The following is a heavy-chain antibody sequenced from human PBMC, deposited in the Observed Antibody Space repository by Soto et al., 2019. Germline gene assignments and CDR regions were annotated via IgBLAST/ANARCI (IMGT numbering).Heavy chain of an antibody. Sequence: SETLSLTCTVSGGSISSSSYYWGWIRQPPGKGLERIGSIYYSGSTYYNPSLKSRVTISVDTSKNQFSLKLSSVTAEDTAVYYCASVGRGYSYGRPGYWGQGTLVTVSS. V-gene: IGHV4-39*07. CDR2: IYYSGST. J-gene: IGHJ4*02. CDR3: ASVGRGYSYGRPGY. CDR1: GGSISSSSYY. D-gene: IGHD5-18*01.